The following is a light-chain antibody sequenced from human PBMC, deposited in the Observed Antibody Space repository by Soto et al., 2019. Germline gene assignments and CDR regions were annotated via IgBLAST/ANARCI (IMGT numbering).Light chain of an antibody. CDR1: QSVNNF. Sequence: PGERATLSLRASQSVNNFFAWYQQKPGQPPSLVIYDASSGATGTPSRLSGRASATDFPPTISRLEPEDSAVYYRQQRTTSPTLGEGTKLEIK. V-gene: IGKV3-11*01. CDR3: QQRTTSPT. J-gene: IGKJ5*01. CDR2: DAS.